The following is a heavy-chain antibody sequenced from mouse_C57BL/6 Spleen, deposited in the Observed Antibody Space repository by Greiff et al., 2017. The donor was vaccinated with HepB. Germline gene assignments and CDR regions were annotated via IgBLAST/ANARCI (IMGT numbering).Heavy chain of an antibody. D-gene: IGHD1-1*01. CDR3: ARGGTTVVAKASYWYFDV. V-gene: IGHV1-80*01. J-gene: IGHJ1*03. CDR2: IYPGDGDT. Sequence: QVQLQQSGAELVKPGASVKISCKASGYAFSSYWMNWVKQRPGKGLEWIGQIYPGDGDTNYNGKFKGKATLTADKSSSTAYMHLSSLTSEDSAVYFCARGGTTVVAKASYWYFDVWGTGTTVTVSS. CDR1: GYAFSSYW.